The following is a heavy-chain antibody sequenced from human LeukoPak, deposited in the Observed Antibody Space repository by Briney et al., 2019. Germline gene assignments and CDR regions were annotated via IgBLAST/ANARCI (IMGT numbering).Heavy chain of an antibody. Sequence: PSETLTLTCTVSGGSNSSYYWRWIRQPPGKELEWIGYIYYSGSTNYNPSLKSRVTISVDTSKNQFSLKLSSVTAADTAVYYCARDSTVSYYGMDVWGQGTTVTVSS. CDR3: ARDSTVSYYGMDV. J-gene: IGHJ6*02. CDR1: GGSNSSYY. D-gene: IGHD4-17*01. CDR2: IYYSGST. V-gene: IGHV4-59*01.